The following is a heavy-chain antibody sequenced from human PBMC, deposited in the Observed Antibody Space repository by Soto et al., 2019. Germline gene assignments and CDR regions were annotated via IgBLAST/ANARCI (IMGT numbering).Heavy chain of an antibody. CDR1: GGTFSSYA. D-gene: IGHD6-13*01. CDR2: IIPIFGTA. CDR3: AKTNSSSLYVPWHX. J-gene: IGHJ4*02. V-gene: IGHV1-69*13. Sequence: SVKVSCKASGGTFSSYAISWVRQAPGQGLEWMGVIIPIFGTANYAKKFQGRVTITADESTRTAYMELSSLRSEDTAVYYCAKTNSSSLYVPWHXWGQGTLVTVSX.